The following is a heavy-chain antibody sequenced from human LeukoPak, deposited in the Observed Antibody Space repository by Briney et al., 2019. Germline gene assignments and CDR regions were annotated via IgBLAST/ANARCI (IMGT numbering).Heavy chain of an antibody. V-gene: IGHV4-31*03. CDR2: IYYSGST. Sequence: SQTLSLTCTVSGGSISSGGYYWSWIRQHPGKGLEWIGYIYYSGSTYYNPSLKSRVTISVDTSKNQFSLKLSSVTAADTAVFYCAREAPGGYYSDYWGQGTLVTVSS. CDR1: GGSISSGGYY. CDR3: AREAPGGYYSDY. D-gene: IGHD3-16*01. J-gene: IGHJ4*02.